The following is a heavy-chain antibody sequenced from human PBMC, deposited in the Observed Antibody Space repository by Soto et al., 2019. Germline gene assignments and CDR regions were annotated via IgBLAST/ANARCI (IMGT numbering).Heavy chain of an antibody. D-gene: IGHD6-19*01. J-gene: IGHJ4*02. CDR1: GFSFGDYA. CDR2: ISWNGVSI. V-gene: IGHV3-9*01. CDR3: AKEVGSSGWYDGFAS. Sequence: EVQLVESGGGVVQPGRSLRLSCAASGFSFGDYAMQWVRQVPGKGLEWVSSISWNGVSIGYAGSVKGRFTIFRDNGKKSVYLQMNSLRGDDTALYYCAKEVGSSGWYDGFASWGQGTLVTVS.